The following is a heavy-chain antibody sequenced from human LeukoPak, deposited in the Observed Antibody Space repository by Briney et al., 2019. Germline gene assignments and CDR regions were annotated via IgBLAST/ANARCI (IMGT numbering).Heavy chain of an antibody. CDR1: GYTFTSYY. D-gene: IGHD1-26*01. Sequence: ASVKVSCKASGYTFTSYYMHWVRQAPGQGLEWMGIINPSGGSTSYAQKFQGRVTITADESTSTAYMELSSLRSEDTAVYYCARGGEWEPKGYFDYWGQGTLVTVSS. CDR2: INPSGGST. V-gene: IGHV1-46*01. CDR3: ARGGEWEPKGYFDY. J-gene: IGHJ4*02.